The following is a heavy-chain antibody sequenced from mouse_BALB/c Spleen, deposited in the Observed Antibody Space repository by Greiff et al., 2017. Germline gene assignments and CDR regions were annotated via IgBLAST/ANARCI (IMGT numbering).Heavy chain of an antibody. D-gene: IGHD4-1*01. J-gene: IGHJ2*01. CDR1: GYTFTSYN. CDR3: ARSAWDKGGYFDY. V-gene: IGHV1-12*01. CDR2: IYPGNGDT. Sequence: QVQLQQPGAELVKPGASVKMSCKASGYTFTSYNMHWVKQTPGQGLEWIGAIYPGNGDTSYNQKFKGKATLTADKSSSTAYMQLSSLTSEDSAVYYCARSAWDKGGYFDYWGQGTTLTVSS.